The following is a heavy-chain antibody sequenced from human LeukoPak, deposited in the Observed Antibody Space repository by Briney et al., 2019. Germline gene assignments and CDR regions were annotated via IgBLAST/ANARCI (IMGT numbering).Heavy chain of an antibody. Sequence: GRSLRLSCAASGFTFSSYAMHWVRQAPGKGLEWVANIKQDGSEKYYVDSVKGRFTISRDNAKNSLYLQMNSLRAEDTAVYYCARDRSYIAADFDYWGQGTLVTVSS. V-gene: IGHV3-7*01. CDR2: IKQDGSEK. CDR1: GFTFSSYA. J-gene: IGHJ4*02. D-gene: IGHD6-13*01. CDR3: ARDRSYIAADFDY.